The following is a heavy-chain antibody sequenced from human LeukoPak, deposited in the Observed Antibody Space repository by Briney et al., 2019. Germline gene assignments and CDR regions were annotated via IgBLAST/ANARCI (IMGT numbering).Heavy chain of an antibody. CDR1: GGTFGSYA. CDR3: ARDPGYSSSWPNWFDP. CDR2: IIPILGIA. V-gene: IGHV1-69*04. D-gene: IGHD6-13*01. Sequence: SVKVSFKASGGTFGSYAISWVRPAPGQGLEWMGRIIPILGIANYAQKFQGRVTITADKSTSTAYMELSSLRSKDTAVYYCARDPGYSSSWPNWFDPWGQGTLVTVSS. J-gene: IGHJ5*02.